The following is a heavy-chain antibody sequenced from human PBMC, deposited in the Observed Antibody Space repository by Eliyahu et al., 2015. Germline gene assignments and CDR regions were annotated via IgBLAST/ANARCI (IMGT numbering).Heavy chain of an antibody. J-gene: IGHJ3*01. CDR3: ARGWGDGFYDGFDL. Sequence: QVQLVESGPGLVRPSETLSXXCTXXGGSISSYYWSWLRQSPXKGLGWIGYIYYTGKTKNNASLKRRVILSVDTFKXQFSLNLTSVXAADTAVYYCARGWGDGFYDGFDLWGQGTLVKVSS. D-gene: IGHD2-21*01. V-gene: IGHV4-59*01. CDR2: IYYTGKT. CDR1: GGSISSYY.